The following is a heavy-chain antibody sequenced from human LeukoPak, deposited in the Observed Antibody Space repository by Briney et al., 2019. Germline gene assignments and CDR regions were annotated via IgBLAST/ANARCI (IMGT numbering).Heavy chain of an antibody. J-gene: IGHJ6*03. CDR3: ARGPAASIAVAEGYYYYYMDV. CDR1: GYSISSGYY. D-gene: IGHD6-19*01. Sequence: PSETLSLTCTVSGYSISSGYYWGWIRQPPGKGLEWIGSIYHSGSTYYNPSLKSRVTMSVDTSKNQFSLKLSSVTAADTAVYYCARGPAASIAVAEGYYYYYMDVWGKGTTVTISS. V-gene: IGHV4-38-2*02. CDR2: IYHSGST.